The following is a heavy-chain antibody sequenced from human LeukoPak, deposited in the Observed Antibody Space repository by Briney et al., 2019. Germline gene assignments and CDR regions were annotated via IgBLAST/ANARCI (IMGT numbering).Heavy chain of an antibody. J-gene: IGHJ6*02. CDR1: GFTFSSYA. CDR3: GTITLNLYYYYGMDV. V-gene: IGHV3-30*04. D-gene: IGHD1-20*01. Sequence: PGGSLRLSCAASGFTFSSYAMHWVRQAPGKGLEWVAVISYDGSNKYYADSVKGRFTISRDNSKNTLYLQMNSLRAEDTAVYYFGTITLNLYYYYGMDVWGQGTTVTVSS. CDR2: ISYDGSNK.